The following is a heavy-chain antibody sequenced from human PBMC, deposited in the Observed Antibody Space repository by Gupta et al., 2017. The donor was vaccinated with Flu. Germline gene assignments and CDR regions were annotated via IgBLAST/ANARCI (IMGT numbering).Heavy chain of an antibody. CDR2: ITWNSGTI. J-gene: IGHJ4*02. V-gene: IGHV3-9*01. CDR1: YA. D-gene: IGHD1-1*01. Sequence: YAMHWGRQAPWKGLECVSGITWNSGTIHYADSVKGRFIISRDNAKNSLYLQMNSLRAEDTALDFCAKDMSVSGIFSWASDDWGQGTLVTVSS. CDR3: AKDMSVSGIFSWASDD.